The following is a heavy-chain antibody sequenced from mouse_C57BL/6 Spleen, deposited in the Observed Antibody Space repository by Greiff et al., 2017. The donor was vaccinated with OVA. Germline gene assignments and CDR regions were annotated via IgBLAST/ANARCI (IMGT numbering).Heavy chain of an antibody. D-gene: IGHD1-1*01. CDR2: IRNKANGYTT. V-gene: IGHV7-3*01. J-gene: IGHJ4*01. CDR1: GFTFTDYY. Sequence: EVQGVESGGGLVQPGGSLSLSCAASGFTFTDYYMSWVRQPPGKALEWLGFIRNKANGYTTEYSASVKGRFTISRDNSQSILYLQMNALRAEDSATYYCARSDYYGSSHYAMDYWGQGTSVTVSS. CDR3: ARSDYYGSSHYAMDY.